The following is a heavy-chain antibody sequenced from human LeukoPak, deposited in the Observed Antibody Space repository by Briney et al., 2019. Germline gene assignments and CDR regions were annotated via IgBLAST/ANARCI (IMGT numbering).Heavy chain of an antibody. CDR3: AGHRNYGSGSNYRTWWFDP. CDR2: INHSGST. V-gene: IGHV4-34*01. J-gene: IGHJ5*02. D-gene: IGHD3-10*01. CDR1: GGSFSGYY. Sequence: SETLSLTCAVYGGSFSGYYWSWIRQPPGKGLEWIGEINHSGSTNYNPSLKSRVTISVDTSKNQFSLKLSSVTAADTAVYYCAGHRNYGSGSNYRTWWFDPWGQGTLVTVSS.